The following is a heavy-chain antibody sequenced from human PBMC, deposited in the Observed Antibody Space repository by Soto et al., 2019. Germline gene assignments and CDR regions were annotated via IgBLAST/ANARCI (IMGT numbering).Heavy chain of an antibody. J-gene: IGHJ4*02. CDR3: ARFVRHQLPTIDF. D-gene: IGHD2-2*01. CDR1: GYTFTSYD. Sequence: QVQLVQSGAEVKKPGASVRVSCKASGYTFTSYDINWVRQATGQGLEWMGWMNPESTYTGYAQRFQGRVTMTRDTPISTAYMELSSLRSEDTAVYYCARFVRHQLPTIDFWGQGTLVTVSS. CDR2: MNPESTYT. V-gene: IGHV1-8*01.